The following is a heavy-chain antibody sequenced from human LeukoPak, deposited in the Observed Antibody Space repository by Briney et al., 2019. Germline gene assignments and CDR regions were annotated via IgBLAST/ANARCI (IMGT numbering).Heavy chain of an antibody. Sequence: GGSLRLSCAASGFTFSSYEMNWVRQAPGKGLEWISAISGSSSNVYYAASVRGRFTISRDNAENSLYLQLNTMRAEDSAVYYCARGFRDTAMFLDYWGQGTLVTVSS. CDR1: GFTFSSYE. V-gene: IGHV3-48*03. J-gene: IGHJ4*02. D-gene: IGHD5-18*01. CDR2: ISGSSSNV. CDR3: ARGFRDTAMFLDY.